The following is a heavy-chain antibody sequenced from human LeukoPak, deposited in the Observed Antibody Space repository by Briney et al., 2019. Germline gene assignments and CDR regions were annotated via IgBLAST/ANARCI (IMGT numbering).Heavy chain of an antibody. J-gene: IGHJ4*02. V-gene: IGHV4-34*01. Sequence: SETLSLTCAVYGGSFSGHYWSWIRQPLGKGLEWIGEINHSGSTNYNPSLKSRVTISVDTSKNQFSLKLSSVTATDTAVYYCARGRVVIITLFDYWGQGTLVTVSS. CDR3: ARGRVVIITLFDY. CDR1: GGSFSGHY. CDR2: INHSGST. D-gene: IGHD3-9*01.